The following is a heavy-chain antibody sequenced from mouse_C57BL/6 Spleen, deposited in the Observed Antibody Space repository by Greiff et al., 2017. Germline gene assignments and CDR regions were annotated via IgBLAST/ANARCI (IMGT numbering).Heavy chain of an antibody. CDR1: GFTFSSYT. CDR3: ARHAGYYYYAKDY. Sequence: EVQLVEPGGGLVKPGGSLKLSCAASGFTFSSYTMSWVRQTPEKRLEWVATISGGGGNTYYPERVKGRFTISRDNAKNTLYLQMSSLRSEDTALYYCARHAGYYYYAKDYWGQGTSVTVSS. V-gene: IGHV5-9*01. J-gene: IGHJ4*01. CDR2: ISGGGGNT.